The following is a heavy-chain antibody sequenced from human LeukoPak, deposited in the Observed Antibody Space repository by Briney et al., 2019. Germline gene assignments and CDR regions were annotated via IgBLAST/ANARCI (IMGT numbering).Heavy chain of an antibody. CDR1: GFTVSSNF. CDR3: VLDIGGYCLGTSCRRDY. CDR2: IFRDGST. J-gene: IGHJ4*02. V-gene: IGHV3-53*01. D-gene: IGHD2-15*01. Sequence: GGSLRLSCAATGFTVSSNFMNWVRQAPGKGLEWVSVIFRDGSTNYGDSVKGRFTISRDNSKNTLYLQMSSLRAEDTAVYYCVLDIGGYCLGTSCRRDYWGRGTLVTVSS.